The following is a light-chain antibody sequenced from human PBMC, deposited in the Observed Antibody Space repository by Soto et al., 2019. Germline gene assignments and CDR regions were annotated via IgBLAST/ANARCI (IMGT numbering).Light chain of an antibody. CDR3: ASWDASLSGGV. V-gene: IGLV1-44*01. Sequence: QSVLTQPPSASGTPGQRVIISCSGSNSNIGTYTVNWYQQLPGTAPKLLIYTDYQRPSGVPDRFSGSKSGTSASLAISGLQSEDEADYYCASWDASLSGGVFGGGTKVTVL. CDR1: NSNIGTYT. CDR2: TDY. J-gene: IGLJ3*02.